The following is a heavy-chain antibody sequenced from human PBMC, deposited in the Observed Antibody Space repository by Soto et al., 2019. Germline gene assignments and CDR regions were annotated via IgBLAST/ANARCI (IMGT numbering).Heavy chain of an antibody. Sequence: EVQLVESGGGLVQPGGSLRLSCAASGFSVSTNYMNWVRQAPGKGLEWVSVIYSGGTTYYADSVKGRFTISRDNSKNTLYPQMNSLRAEDTAVYYCARGRSASSDFDYWGQGTLVTVSS. J-gene: IGHJ4*02. CDR3: ARGRSASSDFDY. CDR1: GFSVSTNY. D-gene: IGHD3-10*01. V-gene: IGHV3-66*01. CDR2: IYSGGTT.